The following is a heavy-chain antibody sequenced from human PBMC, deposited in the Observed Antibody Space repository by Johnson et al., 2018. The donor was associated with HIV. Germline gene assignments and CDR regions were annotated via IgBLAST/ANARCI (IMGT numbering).Heavy chain of an antibody. CDR2: IKEDGSEK. CDR1: GFSFSSNW. V-gene: IGHV3-7*05. D-gene: IGHD3-9*01. CDR3: ARGGYYDILTGYYALAAFDI. Sequence: VQLLESGGGLVQPGGSLRLSCAASGFSFSSNWMNWVRQAPGKGLEWVANIKEDGSEKYYVDSVRGRFTISRDDSKNSLYLQMNSLKTEDTAVYYCARGGYYDILTGYYALAAFDIWGQGTMVTVSS. J-gene: IGHJ3*02.